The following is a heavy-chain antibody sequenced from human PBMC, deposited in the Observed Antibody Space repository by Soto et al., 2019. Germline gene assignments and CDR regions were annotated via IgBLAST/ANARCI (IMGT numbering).Heavy chain of an antibody. CDR1: GGTFSSYA. CDR3: ARVARFGGYFDY. CDR2: IIPIFGTA. J-gene: IGHJ4*02. D-gene: IGHD3-10*01. Sequence: SVKVSCKASGGTFSSYAISWVRQAPGQGLEWMGGIIPIFGTANYAQKFQGRVTITADESTSTAYMELSSLRSEDTAVYYCARVARFGGYFDYWGQGTLVTVSS. V-gene: IGHV1-69*13.